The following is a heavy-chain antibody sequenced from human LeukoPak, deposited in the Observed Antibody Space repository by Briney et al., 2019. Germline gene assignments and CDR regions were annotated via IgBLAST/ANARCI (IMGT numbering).Heavy chain of an antibody. CDR2: INPSGGST. Sequence: ASVKVSCKASGGTFSSYAISWVRQAPGQGLEWMGIINPSGGSTNYAQKFQGRVTMTRDTSTNTVYMELSSLRSEDTAVYYCARGPSITMIRGGQWYYYMDVWGKGTTVTISS. V-gene: IGHV1-46*01. CDR3: ARGPSITMIRGGQWYYYMDV. CDR1: GGTFSSYA. D-gene: IGHD3-10*01. J-gene: IGHJ6*03.